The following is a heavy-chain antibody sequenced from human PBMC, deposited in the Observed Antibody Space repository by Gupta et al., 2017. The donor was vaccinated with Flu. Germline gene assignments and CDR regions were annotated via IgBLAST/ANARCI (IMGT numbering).Heavy chain of an antibody. CDR2: ISSSSSYI. Sequence: EVQLVESGGGLVKPGGSLRLPCAASGFIFGPYFISWVRQAPGKGLEWVSSISSSSSYIYYADSVKGRFTISRDNAKNSLSLQLNSLRVEDTAVYYCVRHFSDRDAFDVWGQGTKVTVFS. J-gene: IGHJ3*01. V-gene: IGHV3-21*01. CDR1: GFIFGPYF. D-gene: IGHD3-22*01. CDR3: VRHFSDRDAFDV.